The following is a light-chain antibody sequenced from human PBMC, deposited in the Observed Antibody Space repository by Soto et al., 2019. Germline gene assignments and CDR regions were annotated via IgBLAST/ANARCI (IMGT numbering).Light chain of an antibody. CDR2: DVT. CDR3: SSYTSSTTFV. CDR1: SSDIGGYNY. V-gene: IGLV2-14*03. J-gene: IGLJ1*01. Sequence: QSALTQPASVSGSPGQSITISCTGTSSDIGGYNYVSWYQQHPGKAPKLLISDVTDRPSGVSNRFSGSKSANTASLTISGLQAEDEAEYYCSSYTSSTTFVFGPGTKVTVL.